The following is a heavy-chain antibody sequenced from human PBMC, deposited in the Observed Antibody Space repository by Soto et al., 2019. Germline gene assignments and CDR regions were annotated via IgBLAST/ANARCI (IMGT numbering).Heavy chain of an antibody. CDR3: TRDRSGSNIIVVVVAAISDGFYYGMDV. CDR1: GFTFVDYA. D-gene: IGHD2-15*01. CDR2: IRSKAYGGTA. Sequence: GSLRLSCTASGFTFVDYAIIFFRHSPFKWLEWVVFIRSKAYGGTAEYAASVKGRFTISRDDSKSIAYLQMNSLKIEDTAVYYCTRDRSGSNIIVVVVAAISDGFYYGMDVWGQGTTVTVSS. V-gene: IGHV3-49*03. J-gene: IGHJ6*02.